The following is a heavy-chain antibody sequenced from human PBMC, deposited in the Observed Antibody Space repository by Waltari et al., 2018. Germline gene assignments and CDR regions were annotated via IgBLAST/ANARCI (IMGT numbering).Heavy chain of an antibody. Sequence: QVQLRESVPGPVKSSDTLSLPCPVSDVSINNSFWNWIRQPPGKALESIGYIRHPGITMLNPSLKSRVSMSVDTSKNKSSLKVTSVTATDTAVYYCARWQSDWRAFNVWGQGTTVTVSS. D-gene: IGHD2-21*02. V-gene: IGHV4-59*08. J-gene: IGHJ3*01. CDR3: ARWQSDWRAFNV. CDR1: DVSINNSF. CDR2: IRHPGIT.